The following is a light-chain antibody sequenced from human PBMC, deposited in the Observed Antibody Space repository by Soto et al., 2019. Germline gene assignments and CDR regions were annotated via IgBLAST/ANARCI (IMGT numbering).Light chain of an antibody. CDR3: SSYTSSSTDVV. CDR1: SSDVGGYNY. V-gene: IGLV2-14*03. CDR2: DVN. J-gene: IGLJ2*01. Sequence: QSALTQPASVSGSPGQSITISCTGTSSDVGGYNYVSWYQQHPGKAPKVMIYDVNTRPSGVSNRFSGSKSGNTASLTISGLQAEDEADYSGSSYTSSSTDVVFGGGTKLTVL.